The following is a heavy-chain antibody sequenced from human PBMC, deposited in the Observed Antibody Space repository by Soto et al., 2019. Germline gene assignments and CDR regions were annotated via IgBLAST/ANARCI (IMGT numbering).Heavy chain of an antibody. CDR2: INPSGGST. J-gene: IGHJ6*02. Sequence: QVQLVQSGAEVKKPGASVKVSFKASGYTFTSYYMHWVRQAPGQGLEWMGIINPSGGSTSYAQKFQGRVTMTRDTTTSTVYMELSSLSYEETAVYYCARDGGEQQLVRGYYYYGMDVRGQGTTVTVSS. D-gene: IGHD6-13*01. CDR1: GYTFTSYY. CDR3: ARDGGEQQLVRGYYYYGMDV. V-gene: IGHV1-46*01.